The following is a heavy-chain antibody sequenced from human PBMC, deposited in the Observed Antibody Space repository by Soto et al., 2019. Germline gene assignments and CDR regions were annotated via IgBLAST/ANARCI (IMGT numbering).Heavy chain of an antibody. V-gene: IGHV3-21*01. Sequence: GGSLRLSCAASGFTFTRYSMNWVRQAPGKGLEWVSSISSTTNYIYYADSMKGRFTVSRDNAKNSVYLEMNSLSAEDTAVYYCARESEDLTSNFDYWGQGTLVTV. J-gene: IGHJ4*02. CDR3: ARESEDLTSNFDY. CDR1: GFTFTRYS. CDR2: ISSTTNYI.